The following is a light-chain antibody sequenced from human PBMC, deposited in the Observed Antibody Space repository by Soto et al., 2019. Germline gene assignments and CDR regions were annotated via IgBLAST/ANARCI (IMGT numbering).Light chain of an antibody. CDR1: SSNIGAGYD. J-gene: IGLJ2*01. CDR2: GNS. V-gene: IGLV1-40*01. CDR3: QSYDSSLSGCV. Sequence: QSVLTQPPSVSGAPGQRVTISCTGSSSNIGAGYDVHWYQQLPGTAPKLLIYGNSNRPSGVPDRFSGSKSGTSASLAITGLQAEDEAGYYCQSYDSSLSGCVFGGGTKLTVL.